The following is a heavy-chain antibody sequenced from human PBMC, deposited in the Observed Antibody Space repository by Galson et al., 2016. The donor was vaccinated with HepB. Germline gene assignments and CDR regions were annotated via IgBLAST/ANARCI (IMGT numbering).Heavy chain of an antibody. D-gene: IGHD1-26*01. CDR2: LFYSSYT. CDR3: TRHREWELRQFEC. CDR1: GGQIRDSKFY. V-gene: IGHV4-39*01. Sequence: SETLSLTCSVSGGQIRDSKFYWGWVRLTPGKGLEWIGSLFYSSYTTYSPSLRSRLTISVDASKNGFSLRLTSVTSADTGVYFCTRHREWELRQFECWGQGARVIVSS. J-gene: IGHJ4*02.